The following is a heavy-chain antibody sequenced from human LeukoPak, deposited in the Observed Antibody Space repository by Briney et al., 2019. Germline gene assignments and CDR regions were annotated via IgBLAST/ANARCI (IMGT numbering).Heavy chain of an antibody. CDR1: GFTISGYA. V-gene: IGHV3-23*01. J-gene: IGHJ4*02. D-gene: IGHD5-18*01. CDR2: ISDSGSTT. CDR3: ARDDGYRTIDY. Sequence: GGSLRLSCAVSGFTISGYAMSWVRQAPGKGLECVSSISDSGSTTSYADSVKGRFTISRDNSKNTLYLQMNSLRAEDTAVFYCARDDGYRTIDYWGQGTLVTVSS.